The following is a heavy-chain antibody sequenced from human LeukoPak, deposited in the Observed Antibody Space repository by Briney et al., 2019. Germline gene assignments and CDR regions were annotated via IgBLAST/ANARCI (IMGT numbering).Heavy chain of an antibody. J-gene: IGHJ4*02. D-gene: IGHD3-22*01. CDR2: IIPIFGTA. V-gene: IGHV1-69*05. Sequence: SVKVSCKASGGTFSSYAISWVRQAPGQGLERMRGIIPIFGTANYAQKFQGRVTITTDESTSTAYMELSSLRSEDTAVYYCARGPTRPQCSGYYFYFDYWGQGTLVTVSS. CDR1: GGTFSSYA. CDR3: ARGPTRPQCSGYYFYFDY.